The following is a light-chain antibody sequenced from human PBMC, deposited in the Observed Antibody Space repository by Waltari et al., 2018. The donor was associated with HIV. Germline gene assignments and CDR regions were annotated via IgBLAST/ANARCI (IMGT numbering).Light chain of an antibody. CDR3: GTWDSNLSVVL. V-gene: IGLV1-51*01. CDR2: ENN. Sequence: SVLTQPPSLSAAPGQKVTISCYGSDSDIGNNYVSWYQQLPETTPKLLIHENNRRPAGIPDRFSGSKSGTSAPLAIAGLQTGDEADYFCGTWDSNLSVVLFGGGTKLTV. J-gene: IGLJ2*01. CDR1: DSDIGNNY.